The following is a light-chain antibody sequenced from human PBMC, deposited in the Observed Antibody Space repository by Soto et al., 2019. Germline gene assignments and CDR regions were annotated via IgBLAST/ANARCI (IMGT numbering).Light chain of an antibody. CDR3: LLSYNGARYVM. Sequence: QAVVTQEPSLTVSPGGTVTLTCASSTGAVTSSHFPYWFQQKPGQAPRTLIYDTSNKHSWTPARFSGSLLGGKAALTLSGAQPEDEAEYYCLLSYNGARYVMFGGGTQLTVL. J-gene: IGLJ7*01. CDR2: DTS. CDR1: TGAVTSSHF. V-gene: IGLV7-46*01.